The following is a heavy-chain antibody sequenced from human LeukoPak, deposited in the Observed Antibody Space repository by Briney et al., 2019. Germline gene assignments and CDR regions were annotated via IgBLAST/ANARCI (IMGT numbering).Heavy chain of an antibody. CDR2: IYYSGST. CDR1: GGSFSGYY. V-gene: IGHV4-59*12. D-gene: IGHD1-1*01. J-gene: IGHJ4*02. CDR3: ARDRGTWNDDGFDY. Sequence: SETLSLTCAVYGGSFSGYYWSWIRQPPGKGLEWIGYIYYSGSTKYNPSLKSRVTMSVDTSKNQFSLKLSSVTAADTAVYYCARDRGTWNDDGFDYWGQGTLVTVSS.